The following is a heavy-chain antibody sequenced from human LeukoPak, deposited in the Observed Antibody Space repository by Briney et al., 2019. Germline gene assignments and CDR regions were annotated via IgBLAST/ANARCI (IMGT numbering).Heavy chain of an antibody. CDR3: ARAVAAAGNAFDI. Sequence: GGSLRLSCAASGFTVSSNYMSWVRQAPGKGLEWVSYISSSSSYIYYADSVKGRFTISRDNAKNSLYLQMNSLRAEDTAVYYCARAVAAAGNAFDIWGQGTMVTVSS. D-gene: IGHD6-13*01. CDR2: ISSSSSYI. CDR1: GFTVSSNY. J-gene: IGHJ3*02. V-gene: IGHV3-21*05.